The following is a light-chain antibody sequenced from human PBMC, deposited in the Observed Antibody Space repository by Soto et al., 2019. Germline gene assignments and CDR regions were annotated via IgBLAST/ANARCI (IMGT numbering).Light chain of an antibody. CDR3: QQYGRSPGT. Sequence: EIVLTQSPGTLSLSPGERATLSCRASQSISSSYLAWYQQKPGQAPRLLISGASIRATGLPDRFSGGGSGTDFTLTISRLEPEDFAVYYCQQYGRSPGTFGQGTRLEIK. J-gene: IGKJ5*01. V-gene: IGKV3-20*01. CDR2: GAS. CDR1: QSISSSY.